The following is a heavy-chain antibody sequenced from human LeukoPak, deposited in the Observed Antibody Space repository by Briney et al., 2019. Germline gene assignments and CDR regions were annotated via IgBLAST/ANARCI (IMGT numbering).Heavy chain of an antibody. J-gene: IGHJ4*02. CDR1: AFTFNRNW. V-gene: IGHV3-7*01. CDR2: IDGDGTEK. CDR3: ARAITVADSY. Sequence: GGSLRPPRAAPAFTFNRNWMNWVRQAPGKGRGWVAGIDGDGTEKYYVESVKGRFTISRDNAKKSVYLQMNSLRADDTAVYYCARAITVADSYWGQGTLATVSS. D-gene: IGHD6-13*01.